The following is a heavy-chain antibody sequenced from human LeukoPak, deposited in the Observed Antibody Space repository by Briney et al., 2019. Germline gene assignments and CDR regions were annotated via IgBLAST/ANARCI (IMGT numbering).Heavy chain of an antibody. V-gene: IGHV3-21*01. Sequence: GGSLRLSCAASGFTFSSYSMNWVRQAPGKGLEWVSSISSSSSYISYADSVKGRFTISRDNAKNSLYLQMNSLRAEDTAVYYCARGLIQLIDYCGQGPLVTVSS. CDR3: ARGLIQLIDY. D-gene: IGHD5-18*01. J-gene: IGHJ4*02. CDR1: GFTFSSYS. CDR2: ISSSSSYI.